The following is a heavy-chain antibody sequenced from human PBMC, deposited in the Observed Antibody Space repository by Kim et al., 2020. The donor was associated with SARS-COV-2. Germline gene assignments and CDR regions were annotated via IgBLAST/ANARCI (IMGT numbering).Heavy chain of an antibody. D-gene: IGHD3-22*01. J-gene: IGHJ4*02. Sequence: ASVKVSCKVSGYTLTELSMHWVRQAPGKGLEWMGGFDPEDGETIYAQKFQGRVTMTEDTSTDTAYMDLSSLRSEDTAVYYCATLDSSGYYKEYYFDYWGQVTVITVSS. CDR3: ATLDSSGYYKEYYFDY. CDR1: GYTLTELS. V-gene: IGHV1-24*01. CDR2: FDPEDGET.